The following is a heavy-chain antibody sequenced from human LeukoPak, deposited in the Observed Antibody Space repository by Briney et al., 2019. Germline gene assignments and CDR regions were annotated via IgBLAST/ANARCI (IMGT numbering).Heavy chain of an antibody. J-gene: IGHJ4*02. D-gene: IGHD2-8*01. CDR1: GFTFSSYW. V-gene: IGHV3-74*01. Sequence: GGSLRLSCAASGFTFSSYWMHWVRQAPGKGLVWVSRIISDGSSTTYADSVKGRFTMSRDNAKNTLYLQMNNLRAEDTAVYYCAREDCTIGAVCSSLLDHWGRGTLVTVSS. CDR2: IISDGSST. CDR3: AREDCTIGAVCSSLLDH.